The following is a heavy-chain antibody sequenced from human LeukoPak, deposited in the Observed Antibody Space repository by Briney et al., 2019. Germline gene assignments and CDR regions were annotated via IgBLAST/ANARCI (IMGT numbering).Heavy chain of an antibody. CDR3: ARDLSELKTSILSLWFGEGLLDY. CDR1: GFTFSDYN. D-gene: IGHD3-10*01. Sequence: SGGSLRLSCAASGFTFSDYNMNWVRQAPGKGLEWVAYITISTGIIYYADSVKGRFTISRDNAKNSLYLQMNSLRAEDTAVYYCARDLSELKTSILSLWFGEGLLDYWGQGTLVTVSS. J-gene: IGHJ4*02. CDR2: ITISTGII. V-gene: IGHV3-48*01.